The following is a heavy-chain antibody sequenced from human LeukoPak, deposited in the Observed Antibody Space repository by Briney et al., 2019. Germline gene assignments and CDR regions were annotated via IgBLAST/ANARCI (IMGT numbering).Heavy chain of an antibody. Sequence: ASVKVSCKASGYTFTSYAISWVRQAPGQGLEWVGWINTYNGNTNYAQKLQGRVTMTTDTSTSTAYMESRSLRSDDTAVYYCARDVHDNIGSSDYWGQGTLVTVSS. CDR1: GYTFTSYA. D-gene: IGHD3-22*01. CDR3: ARDVHDNIGSSDY. V-gene: IGHV1-18*01. CDR2: INTYNGNT. J-gene: IGHJ4*02.